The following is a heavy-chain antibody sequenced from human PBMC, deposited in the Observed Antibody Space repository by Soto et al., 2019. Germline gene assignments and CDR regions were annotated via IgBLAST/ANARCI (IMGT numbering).Heavy chain of an antibody. V-gene: IGHV4-4*02. CDR3: ARGLVGSYYGC. CDR2: IYHSGST. J-gene: IGHJ4*02. Sequence: QVQLQESGPGLVKPSGTLSLTCAVSGGSISSSNWWSWVRQPPGKGLEWIGEIYHSGSTNYNPALKRRVTISVEKSKNQCSLTLSSGTAAGTAVYYCARGLVGSYYGCWGQGTLVTVSS. D-gene: IGHD1-26*01. CDR1: GGSISSSNW.